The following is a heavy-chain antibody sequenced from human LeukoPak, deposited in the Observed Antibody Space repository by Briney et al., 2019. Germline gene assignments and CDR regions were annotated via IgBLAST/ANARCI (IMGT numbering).Heavy chain of an antibody. Sequence: GGSLILSCAASGFTFSSYEMNWVRQAPGKGLEWVSSISSSSSYIYYADSVKGRFTISRDNAKNSLYLQMNSLRAEDTAVYYCAKDRGLVGATPSNFDYWGQGTLVTVSS. V-gene: IGHV3-21*01. CDR2: ISSSSSYI. J-gene: IGHJ4*02. D-gene: IGHD1-26*01. CDR1: GFTFSSYE. CDR3: AKDRGLVGATPSNFDY.